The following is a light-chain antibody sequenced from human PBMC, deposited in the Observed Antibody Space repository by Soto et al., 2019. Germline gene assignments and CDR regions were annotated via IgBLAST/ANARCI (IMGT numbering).Light chain of an antibody. J-gene: IGKJ2*01. V-gene: IGKV3-20*01. Sequence: EIVLTQSPGTLSLSPGERATLSCRASQSVRSNYLAWYQQKPGQAPRLLIYGVSARATGIPDRFSGSGSGTAFTLTISRLEPEDFAVCYWQQYGDSHPYTFGQGTKVEIK. CDR1: QSVRSNY. CDR2: GVS. CDR3: QQYGDSHPYT.